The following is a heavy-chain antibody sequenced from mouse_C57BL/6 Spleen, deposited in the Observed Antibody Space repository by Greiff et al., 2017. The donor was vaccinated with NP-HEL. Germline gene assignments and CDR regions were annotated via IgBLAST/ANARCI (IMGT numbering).Heavy chain of an antibody. CDR1: GYTFNSYW. D-gene: IGHD2-4*01. Sequence: VQLQQPGAELVKPGASVKMSCKASGYTFNSYWITWVKQRPGQGLEWIGDIYPGSGSTNYNEKFKSTATLTVDTSSSTAYLQLSSLTSEDSAVYYCARLQDYDYDGGFAYWGQGTLVTVSA. CDR2: IYPGSGST. CDR3: ARLQDYDYDGGFAY. V-gene: IGHV1-55*01. J-gene: IGHJ3*01.